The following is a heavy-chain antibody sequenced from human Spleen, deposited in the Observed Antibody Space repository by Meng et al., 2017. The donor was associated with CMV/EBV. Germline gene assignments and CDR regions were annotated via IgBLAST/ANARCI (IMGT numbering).Heavy chain of an antibody. D-gene: IGHD3-3*01. V-gene: IGHV4-39*07. CDR3: ARAFTIFGVVTSGDWFDP. CDR1: GASISSSSYY. J-gene: IGHJ5*02. CDR2: IYYSGST. Sequence: SETLSLTCTVSGASISSSSYYWGWIRQPPGKGLEWIGSIYYSGSTYYNPSLKSRVTISVDTSKNQFSLKLSSVTAADTAVYYCARAFTIFGVVTSGDWFDPWGQGTLVTVSS.